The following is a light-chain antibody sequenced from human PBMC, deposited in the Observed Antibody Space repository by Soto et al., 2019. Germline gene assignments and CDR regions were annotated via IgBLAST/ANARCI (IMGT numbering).Light chain of an antibody. V-gene: IGLV2-8*01. J-gene: IGLJ1*01. CDR3: SSYAGSNIVV. CDR2: EVS. CDR1: SSDVGGYYY. Sequence: QSALTQPPSASGSPGQSVTISCTGTSSDVGGYYYVSWYQQHPGKAPKLMIYEVSKRPSGVPGRFSGSKSGNTASLTVSGLQAEDEADYFCSSYAGSNIVVFGTGTKLTVL.